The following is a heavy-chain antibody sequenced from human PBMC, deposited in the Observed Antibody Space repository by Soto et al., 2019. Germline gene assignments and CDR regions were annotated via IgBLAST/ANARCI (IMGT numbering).Heavy chain of an antibody. CDR3: ARDGYYDFWSAKYYFDY. CDR2: IYHSGST. CDR1: GYSISSGYY. D-gene: IGHD3-3*01. Sequence: ASETLSLTCAVSGYSISSGYYWGWIRQPPGKGLEWIGSIYHSGSTYYNPSLKSRVTISVDTSKNQFSLKLSSVTAADTAVYYCARDGYYDFWSAKYYFDYWGQGTLVTVSS. J-gene: IGHJ4*02. V-gene: IGHV4-38-2*02.